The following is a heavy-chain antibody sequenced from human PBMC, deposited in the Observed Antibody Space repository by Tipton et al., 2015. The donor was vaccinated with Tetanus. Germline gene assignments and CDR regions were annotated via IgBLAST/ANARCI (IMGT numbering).Heavy chain of an antibody. Sequence: VQLVQSGAEVKKPGESLQISCKGSGYNFTIYYIAWVRQMPGKGLEWMGIIYPADSNTIYSPSFQGQVTISADRSTSTAYLQWNSQQASDTATYYCARRRTTTALANFFDSWGQGTQVTVSS. CDR1: GYNFTIYY. CDR3: ARRRTTTALANFFDS. CDR2: IYPADSNT. D-gene: IGHD1-1*01. V-gene: IGHV5-51*01. J-gene: IGHJ4*02.